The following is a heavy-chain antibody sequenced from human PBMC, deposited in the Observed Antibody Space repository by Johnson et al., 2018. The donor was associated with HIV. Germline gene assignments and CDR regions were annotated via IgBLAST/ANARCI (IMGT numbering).Heavy chain of an antibody. V-gene: IGHV3-30-3*01. Sequence: QVQLVESGGGVVQPGRSLRLSCAASGFTFSSYAMHWVRQAPGKGLEWVAVISYDGNIKYYADSVKGRFTISRDNAKNSLYLQMNSLRAEDTAVYYCALRDGFDIWGQGTMVTVSS. CDR1: GFTFSSYA. CDR2: ISYDGNIK. J-gene: IGHJ3*02. CDR3: ALRDGFDI.